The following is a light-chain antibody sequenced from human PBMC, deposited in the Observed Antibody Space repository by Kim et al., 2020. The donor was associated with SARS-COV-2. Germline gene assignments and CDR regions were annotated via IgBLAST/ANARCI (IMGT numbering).Light chain of an antibody. V-gene: IGLV2-8*01. CDR1: SSDVGGYNY. Sequence: LTQPPSASGSPGQSVTISCTGTSSDVGGYNYVSWYQQHPGKAPKLMIYEVSKRPSGVPDRFSGSKSGNTASLTVSGLQAEDEADYYCSSYAGSKGVFGGGTQLTVL. CDR3: SSYAGSKGV. CDR2: EVS. J-gene: IGLJ2*01.